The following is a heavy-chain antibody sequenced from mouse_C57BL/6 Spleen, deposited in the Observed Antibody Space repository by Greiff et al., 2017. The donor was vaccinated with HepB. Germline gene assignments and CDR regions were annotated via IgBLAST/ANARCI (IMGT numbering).Heavy chain of an antibody. CDR2: IHPNSGST. D-gene: IGHD1-2*01. V-gene: IGHV1-64*01. CDR1: GYTFTSYW. J-gene: IGHJ4*01. CDR3: ARMPHHYHYAMDY. Sequence: QVQLQQPGAELVKPGASVKLSCKASGYTFTSYWMNWVKQRPGQGLEWIGMIHPNSGSTNYNEKFKSKATLTVDKSSSTAYMQLSSLTSEDSAVYYCARMPHHYHYAMDYWGQGTSVTVSS.